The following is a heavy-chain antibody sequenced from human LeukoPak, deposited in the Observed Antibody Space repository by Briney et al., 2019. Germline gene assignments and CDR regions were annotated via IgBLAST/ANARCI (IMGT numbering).Heavy chain of an antibody. Sequence: SETLSLTCIVSNGSISSSSYYWGWIRQPPGKGLEWIGTIYYSGSTYYNPSLKSRVTISVDTSKNQFSLKLTSVTAADTAVHYCAWMNTYYYMDVWGKGTTVTVSS. CDR1: NGSISSSSYY. CDR3: AWMNTYYYMDV. CDR2: IYYSGST. D-gene: IGHD1-1*01. V-gene: IGHV4-39*01. J-gene: IGHJ6*03.